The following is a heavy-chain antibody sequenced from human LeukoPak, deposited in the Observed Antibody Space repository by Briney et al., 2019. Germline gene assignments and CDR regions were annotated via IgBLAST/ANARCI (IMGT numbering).Heavy chain of an antibody. Sequence: SETLSLTCAISGHSTTRGYYLSWFRQSPGEGLEWIATFFQSDRSFYNVSLESRVTMSLDTSKNPFFLNLTSVTAADTAVYYSARVLSFPYLLDSWGRGTQVTVSS. CDR3: ARVLSFPYLLDS. CDR1: GHSTTRGYY. CDR2: FFQSDRS. J-gene: IGHJ4*02. V-gene: IGHV4-38-2*01.